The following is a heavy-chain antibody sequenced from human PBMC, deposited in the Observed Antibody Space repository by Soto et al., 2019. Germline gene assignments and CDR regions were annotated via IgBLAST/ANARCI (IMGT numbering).Heavy chain of an antibody. CDR3: ARDGYYDSGSYGMDV. V-gene: IGHV1-18*01. CDR1: GYTFNNYG. D-gene: IGHD3-10*01. Sequence: ASVKGSCKTSGYTFNNYGISWVRQAPGQGLEWMGWISDYNGNTNYPQKFQGRVTMTTDTSTKTVYMVLTSLRSDDTAVYYCARDGYYDSGSYGMDVWGRGTTVTVSS. J-gene: IGHJ6*02. CDR2: ISDYNGNT.